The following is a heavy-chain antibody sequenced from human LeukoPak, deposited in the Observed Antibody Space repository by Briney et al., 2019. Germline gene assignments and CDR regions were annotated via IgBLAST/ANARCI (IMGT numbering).Heavy chain of an antibody. J-gene: IGHJ4*02. CDR3: ASSSVEKPLDY. V-gene: IGHV4-4*07. CDR2: IYTSGST. Sequence: TSGTLSLSCTVSGGSISSYYWSWIRQPAGKGLEWIGRIYTSGSTNYNPSLKSRVTMSVDTSKNQFSLKLNSVTAADTAVYYCASSSVEKPLDYWGQGTLVTVSS. CDR1: GGSISSYY. D-gene: IGHD6-13*01.